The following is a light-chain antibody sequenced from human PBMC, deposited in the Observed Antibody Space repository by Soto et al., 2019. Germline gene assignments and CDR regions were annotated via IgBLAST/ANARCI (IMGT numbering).Light chain of an antibody. Sequence: DIQMTQSPSTLYASIGDRITISCRASQNIDTWLAWDQQRPGEAPKLLIYTASNLENGVPSRFSGSGSGTAFTLTLSSLQPEDFATYYCQQYSDSSRSFGQGTQVE. J-gene: IGKJ1*01. CDR1: QNIDTW. CDR3: QQYSDSSRS. CDR2: TAS. V-gene: IGKV1-5*03.